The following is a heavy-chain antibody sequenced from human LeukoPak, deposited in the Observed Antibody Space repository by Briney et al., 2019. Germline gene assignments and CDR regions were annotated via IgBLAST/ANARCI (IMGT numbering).Heavy chain of an antibody. J-gene: IGHJ6*03. CDR1: GLTFSSYA. CDR2: ISSSSSYI. V-gene: IGHV3-21*01. CDR3: ARDQGYYYMDV. Sequence: GGSLRLSCAASGLTFSSYAMNWVRQAPGKGLEWVSSISSSSSYIYYADSVKGRFTISRDNAKNSLYLQMNSLRAEDTAVYYCARDQGYYYMDVWGKGTTVTVSS.